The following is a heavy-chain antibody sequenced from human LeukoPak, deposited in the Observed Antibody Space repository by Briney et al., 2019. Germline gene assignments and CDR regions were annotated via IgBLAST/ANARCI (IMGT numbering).Heavy chain of an antibody. CDR3: ARDYGSHGEYFDY. Sequence: GGSLRLSCAASGFTFSSYYMAWFRQAPGKGLEWVANIKQDGSEKYYVDSVKGRFTISRDNAKNSLYLQMDSPRDEDTAVYYCARDYGSHGEYFDYWGQGALVTVSS. J-gene: IGHJ4*02. D-gene: IGHD3-10*01. CDR1: GFTFSSYY. CDR2: IKQDGSEK. V-gene: IGHV3-7*01.